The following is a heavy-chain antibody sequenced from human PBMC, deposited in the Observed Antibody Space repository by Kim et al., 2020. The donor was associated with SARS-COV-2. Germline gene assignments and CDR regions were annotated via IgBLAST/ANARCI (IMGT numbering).Heavy chain of an antibody. Sequence: VRGRFTISRDNYKKTLYMKMNSLRAEDTAVYYCAKDHSSSGYLARYYMDVWGKGTTVTVSS. J-gene: IGHJ6*03. D-gene: IGHD6-13*01. CDR3: AKDHSSSGYLARYYMDV. V-gene: IGHV3-23*01.